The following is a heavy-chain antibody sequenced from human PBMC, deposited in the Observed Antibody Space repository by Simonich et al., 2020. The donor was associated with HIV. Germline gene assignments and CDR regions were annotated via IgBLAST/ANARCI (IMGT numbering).Heavy chain of an antibody. Sequence: QVQLQQWGAGLLKPSETLSLTCAVYGGSFSGNYWSWIRQPPGKGLEWIGEINHSGRTNYNPSLKSRVTISVDTSKNQVSLKLSSVTAADTAVYYCARRHPTTVTTPYFDYWGQGTLVTVSS. D-gene: IGHD4-17*01. CDR1: GGSFSGNY. CDR2: INHSGRT. J-gene: IGHJ4*02. CDR3: ARRHPTTVTTPYFDY. V-gene: IGHV4-34*01.